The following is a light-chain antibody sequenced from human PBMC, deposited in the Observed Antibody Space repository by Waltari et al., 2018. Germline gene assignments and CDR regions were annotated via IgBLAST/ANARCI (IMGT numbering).Light chain of an antibody. J-gene: IGKJ2*01. CDR1: QRVSSSY. V-gene: IGKV3-20*01. CDR2: GAS. Sequence: DIVLTQSPGTLSLSPAERATLSCRASQRVSSSYLAWYQQKPGQAPRLLIYGASSRATGIPDRFSGSGSGTDVTLTISRLEPEDFAVYYCQQYGSSPPTFGQGTKLEIK. CDR3: QQYGSSPPT.